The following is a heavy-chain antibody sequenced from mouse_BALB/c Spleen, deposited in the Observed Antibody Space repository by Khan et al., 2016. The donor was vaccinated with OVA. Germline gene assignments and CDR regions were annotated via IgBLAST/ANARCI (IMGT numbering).Heavy chain of an antibody. V-gene: IGHV1S136*01. J-gene: IGHJ4*01. Sequence: VQLKQSGPELVKPGASVKVSCKASGYTFTSYVMHWVKQKPGQGLEWIGYINPYNDGTKYNEKFKGKATLTSDKSSTTAYMELSSLTSEDSAVYYCASYGSSPYYSMDYWGQGTSVTVSS. CDR1: GYTFTSYV. CDR2: INPYNDGT. CDR3: ASYGSSPYYSMDY. D-gene: IGHD1-1*01.